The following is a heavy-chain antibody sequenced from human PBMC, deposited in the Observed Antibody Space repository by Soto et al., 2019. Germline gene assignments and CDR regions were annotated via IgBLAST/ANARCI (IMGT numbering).Heavy chain of an antibody. CDR1: GYTFSSYW. CDR2: IKQDGSEK. CDR3: ARVYPYYDVWSCYYNGGPIDY. Sequence: GGSLRLSCAASGYTFSSYWMSWVRQAPGKGPEGVANIKQDGSEKYYVDSVKGRFTISRDNAKNSLYLKMNCLRAEHTAVYYCARVYPYYDVWSCYYNGGPIDYWGHGPLFTVSS. J-gene: IGHJ4*01. D-gene: IGHD3-3*01. V-gene: IGHV3-7*03.